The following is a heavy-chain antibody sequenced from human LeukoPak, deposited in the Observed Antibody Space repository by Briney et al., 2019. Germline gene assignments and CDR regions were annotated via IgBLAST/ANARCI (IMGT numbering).Heavy chain of an antibody. CDR2: INPNSGAT. CDR1: GYTFTGYY. V-gene: IGHV1-2*02. Sequence: ASVTVSCTASGYTFTGYYMHWVRQAPGQGLEWMGWINPNSGATNYPPKFQGRVTMTRDTSISTAYMEMSRLRSDDTAVYYGARDEGMAVAGRRGAFDIWGQGTIVTVSS. J-gene: IGHJ3*02. CDR3: ARDEGMAVAGRRGAFDI. D-gene: IGHD6-19*01.